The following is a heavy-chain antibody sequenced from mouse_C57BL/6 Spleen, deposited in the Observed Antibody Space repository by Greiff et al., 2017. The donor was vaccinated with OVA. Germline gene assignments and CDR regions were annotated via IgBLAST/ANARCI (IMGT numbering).Heavy chain of an antibody. D-gene: IGHD1-1*01. CDR3: TSSGYYGSSSFAY. CDR2: IDPETGGT. J-gene: IGHJ3*01. Sequence: QVQLQQSGAELVRPGASVTLSCKASGYTFTDYEMHWVKQTPVHGLEWIGAIDPETGGTAYNQKFKGKAILTADKSSSTAYMELRSLTAEDSAVYYVTSSGYYGSSSFAYWGQGTLVTVSA. CDR1: GYTFTDYE. V-gene: IGHV1-15*01.